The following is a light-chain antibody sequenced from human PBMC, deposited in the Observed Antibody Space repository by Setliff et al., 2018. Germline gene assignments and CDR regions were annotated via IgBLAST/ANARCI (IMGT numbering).Light chain of an antibody. J-gene: IGLJ2*01. CDR1: SSDVGGYNY. V-gene: IGLV2-14*01. CDR2: EVS. CDR3: LSYTSKTTHAL. Sequence: QSALAQPAAVSGPPGQSITISCTGTSSDVGGYNYVSWYQQHPGKAPKLMIYEVSKRPSGVSDRFSGSKSGNTASLTISGLQAEDEADYYCLSYTSKTTHALFGGGTKVTVL.